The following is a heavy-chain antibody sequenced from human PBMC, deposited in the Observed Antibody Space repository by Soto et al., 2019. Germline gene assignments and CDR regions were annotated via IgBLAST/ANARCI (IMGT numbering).Heavy chain of an antibody. CDR3: ARGQSGYSSPTLNWFDP. Sequence: GGSLRLSCAASGFTFSSYGMHWVRQAPGKGLEWVAVIWYDGSNKYYADSVKGRFTISRDNSKNTLYLQMNSLRAEDTAVYYCARGQSGYSSPTLNWFDPWGQGTLVTVSS. CDR2: IWYDGSNK. CDR1: GFTFSSYG. J-gene: IGHJ5*02. D-gene: IGHD5-18*01. V-gene: IGHV3-33*01.